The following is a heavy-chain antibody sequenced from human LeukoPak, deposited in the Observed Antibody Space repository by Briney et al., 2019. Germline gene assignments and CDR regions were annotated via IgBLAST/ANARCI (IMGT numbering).Heavy chain of an antibody. CDR1: GYSISSGYY. J-gene: IGHJ4*02. V-gene: IGHV4-38-2*02. D-gene: IGHD6-13*01. Sequence: PSETLSLTCTVSGYSISSGYYWGWIRQPPGKGLEWIGSIYYSGSTYYSPSLKSRVTISLDTSKNQFSLQLNSVTPEDTAVYYCAKSSSWYWSPDYWGQGTLVTVSS. CDR3: AKSSSWYWSPDY. CDR2: IYYSGST.